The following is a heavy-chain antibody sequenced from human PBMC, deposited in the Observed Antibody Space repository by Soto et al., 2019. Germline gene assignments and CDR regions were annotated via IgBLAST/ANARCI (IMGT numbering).Heavy chain of an antibody. CDR2: ISGSGGST. D-gene: IGHD6-19*01. Sequence: PGGSLRLSCAASGFTFSSYAMSWVRQAPGKGLEWVSAISGSGGSTYYADSVKGRFTISRDNSKNTLYLQMNSLRAEDTAVYYCAKALDHIRTYSSGWYSITPPTYWGQGTLVTVSS. CDR1: GFTFSSYA. V-gene: IGHV3-23*01. J-gene: IGHJ4*02. CDR3: AKALDHIRTYSSGWYSITPPTY.